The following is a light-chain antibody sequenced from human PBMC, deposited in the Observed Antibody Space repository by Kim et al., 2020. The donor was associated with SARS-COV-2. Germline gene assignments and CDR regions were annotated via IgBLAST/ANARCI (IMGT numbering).Light chain of an antibody. CDR2: EVS. V-gene: IGLV2-23*02. CDR1: SSDIGSYNL. CDR3: CSYATFFGV. Sequence: QSALTQPASVSGSPGQSISISCTGTSSDIGSYNLVSWYQQHPGKAPKLIIYEVSQRPLGVSNRFSGSKSDNTASLTISGLQTEDEADYYCCSYATFFGVFGGGTKVTVL. J-gene: IGLJ3*02.